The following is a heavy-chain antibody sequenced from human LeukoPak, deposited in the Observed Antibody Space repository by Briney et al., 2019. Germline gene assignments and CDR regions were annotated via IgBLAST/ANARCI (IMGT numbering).Heavy chain of an antibody. CDR2: IYYSGST. CDR1: GGSISSYY. Sequence: SETLPLTCTVSGGSISSYYWSWLRQPPGKGLEWIGYIYYSGSTNYNPSLKSRVTISVDTSKNQFSLKLSSVTAADTAVYYCARVKRVVITKDLWFDPWGQGTLVTVSS. V-gene: IGHV4-59*01. D-gene: IGHD3-22*01. CDR3: ARVKRVVITKDLWFDP. J-gene: IGHJ5*02.